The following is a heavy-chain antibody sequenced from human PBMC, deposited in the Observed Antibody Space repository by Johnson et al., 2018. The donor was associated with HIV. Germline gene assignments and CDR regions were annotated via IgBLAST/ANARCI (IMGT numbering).Heavy chain of an antibody. J-gene: IGHJ3*02. V-gene: IGHV3-20*04. CDR3: TTGPMGAFDI. CDR2: INWNGGTT. D-gene: IGHD3-16*01. Sequence: VQLVESGGGLVQPGRSLRLSCTASGFTFGDYAMSWVRQAPGKGLEWVSGINWNGGTTGYADSVKGRFTISRDNGKNSLYLQMNSLRAEDTAVYYCTTGPMGAFDIWGQGTMVTVSS. CDR1: GFTFGDYA.